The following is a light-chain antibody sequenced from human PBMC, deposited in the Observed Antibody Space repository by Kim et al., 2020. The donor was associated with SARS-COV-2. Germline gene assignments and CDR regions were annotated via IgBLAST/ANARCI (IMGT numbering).Light chain of an antibody. J-gene: IGLJ2*01. V-gene: IGLV2-14*03. Sequence: QSVLTQPASVSGSPGQSITISCTGTSSDIGGYRYVSWYQHHPGIAPKLMLYDVTKRPSGVSDRFSGSKSGNTASLTISGLQAEDEADYYCSSYTTSSTVVFGGGTKVTVL. CDR3: SSYTTSSTVV. CDR2: DVT. CDR1: SSDIGGYRY.